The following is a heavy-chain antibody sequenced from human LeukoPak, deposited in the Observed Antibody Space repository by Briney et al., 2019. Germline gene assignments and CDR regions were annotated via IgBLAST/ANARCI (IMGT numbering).Heavy chain of an antibody. Sequence: GTSVTVSCKASGYTFSSYSISWVRQAPGQGLEWMGWISAYNGNTIYAQKVKGRVTMTTDTSTSTAYMELRSLKSDDTAVYYCARASYCSDGSCYSDYRGPGTLVTVSS. D-gene: IGHD2-15*01. CDR2: ISAYNGNT. CDR1: GYTFSSYS. CDR3: ARASYCSDGSCYSDY. V-gene: IGHV1-18*01. J-gene: IGHJ4*02.